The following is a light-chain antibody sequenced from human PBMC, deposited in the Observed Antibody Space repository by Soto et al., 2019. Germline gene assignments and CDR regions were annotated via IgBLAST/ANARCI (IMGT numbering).Light chain of an antibody. J-gene: IGLJ3*02. CDR3: SLAHSSTWV. CDR1: TGAVTNGHY. CDR2: DTS. Sequence: AVVTQEPSLTVSPGGTVTLTCDSSTGAVTNGHYPYWFQQKPGQAPRTLIYDTSRRHSWTPARFSGSLLGGKAALTLSGAQPEDEADYYCSLAHSSTWVFGGGTKLTVL. V-gene: IGLV7-46*01.